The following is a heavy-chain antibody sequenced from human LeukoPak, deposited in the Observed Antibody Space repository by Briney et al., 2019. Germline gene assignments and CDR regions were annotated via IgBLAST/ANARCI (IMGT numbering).Heavy chain of an antibody. CDR3: ARDEVSIAVAGTLFDY. D-gene: IGHD6-19*01. J-gene: IGHJ4*02. CDR1: GYTFTSYG. CDR2: ISAYNGNT. Sequence: ASVKVSCKASGYTFTSYGISWVRQAPGQGLEWMGWISAYNGNTNYAQKLQGRATMTTDTSTSTAYMELRSLRSDDTAVYYCARDEVSIAVAGTLFDYWGQGTLVTVSS. V-gene: IGHV1-18*04.